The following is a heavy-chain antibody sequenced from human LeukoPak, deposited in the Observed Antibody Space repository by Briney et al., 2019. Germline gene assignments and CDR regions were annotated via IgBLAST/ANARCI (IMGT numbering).Heavy chain of an antibody. D-gene: IGHD3-10*01. V-gene: IGHV3-74*01. Sequence: GGSLRLSCAASGFTFSSYWMHWVRQAPGKGLVWVSRINTGGSSTSYADSVKGRFTISRDNSKNTVFLQMDSLRTEDTAVYYCAKGRDPGSGSFGLDYWGQGTLVIVSS. CDR1: GFTFSSYW. CDR3: AKGRDPGSGSFGLDY. J-gene: IGHJ4*02. CDR2: INTGGSST.